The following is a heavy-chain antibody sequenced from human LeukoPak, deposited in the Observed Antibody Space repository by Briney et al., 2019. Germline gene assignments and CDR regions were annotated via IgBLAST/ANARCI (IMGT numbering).Heavy chain of an antibody. V-gene: IGHV3-21*01. D-gene: IGHD2-15*01. Sequence: GGSLRLSCAASGFTFSSYSMNWVRQAPGKGLEWVSSISSSSNYIYYADSMKGRFTISRDSANNSLYLQMNSLRADDTAVYYCARETYCSGSSCYKGNAFDIWGQGTMVTVSS. CDR3: ARETYCSGSSCYKGNAFDI. CDR2: ISSSSNYI. J-gene: IGHJ3*02. CDR1: GFTFSSYS.